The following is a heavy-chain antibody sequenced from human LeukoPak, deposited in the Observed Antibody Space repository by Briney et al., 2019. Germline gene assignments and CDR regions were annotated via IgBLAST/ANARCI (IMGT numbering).Heavy chain of an antibody. CDR1: EFTFSDHY. CDR3: AKARYCSGGSCYFDY. CDR2: ISGSGGST. Sequence: GGSLRLSCAASEFTFSDHYMTWVRQAPGKGLEWVSAISGSGGSTYYADSVKGRFTISRDNSKNTLYLQMNSLRAEDTAIYYCAKARYCSGGSCYFDYWGQGTLVTVSS. J-gene: IGHJ4*02. V-gene: IGHV3-23*01. D-gene: IGHD2-15*01.